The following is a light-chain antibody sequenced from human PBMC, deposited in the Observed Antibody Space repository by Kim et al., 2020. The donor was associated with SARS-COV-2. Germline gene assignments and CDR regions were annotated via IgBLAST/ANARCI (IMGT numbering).Light chain of an antibody. CDR3: QQYSSYPRT. V-gene: IGKV1-16*01. J-gene: IGKJ1*01. Sequence: TSVGDRVTSTCRARQDISSNLAWFQQKPGKAPKSLIYGASSLQSGAPSRFSGGGFGTDFTLTISSLQAEDSATYYCQQYSSYPRTFGQGTKVDIK. CDR1: QDISSN. CDR2: GAS.